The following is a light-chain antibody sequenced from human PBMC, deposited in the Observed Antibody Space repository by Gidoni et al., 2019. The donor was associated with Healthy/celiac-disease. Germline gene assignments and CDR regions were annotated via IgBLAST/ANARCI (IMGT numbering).Light chain of an antibody. J-gene: IGKJ2*01. CDR1: QSVSSSY. Sequence: IVLTQSPGTLSLSPGERATLSCRASQSVSSSYLAWYQQKPGQAPRLLIYGASSRATGIPDRFSGSGSGTDFTLTISRLEPEDCAVYYCQQYGSSPPHTFXQXTKLEIK. V-gene: IGKV3-20*01. CDR3: QQYGSSPPHT. CDR2: GAS.